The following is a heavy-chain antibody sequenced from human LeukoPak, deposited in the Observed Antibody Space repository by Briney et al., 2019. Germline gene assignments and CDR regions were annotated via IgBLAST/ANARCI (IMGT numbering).Heavy chain of an antibody. CDR1: GYSFTVFW. CDR3: ARTTHYYYGMDV. V-gene: IGHV5-51*01. CDR2: IYPGDSDT. J-gene: IGHJ6*02. Sequence: GESLRISCEGSGYSFTVFWIAWVRQMPGKGLEWMGIIYPGDSDTRYSPSFQGQVAISADKSISTAYLQWTSLKASDTAVYYCARTTHYYYGMDVWGQGTTVTVSS. D-gene: IGHD1-1*01.